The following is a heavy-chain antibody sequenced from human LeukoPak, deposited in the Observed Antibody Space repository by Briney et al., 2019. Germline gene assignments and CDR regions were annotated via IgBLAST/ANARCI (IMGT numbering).Heavy chain of an antibody. V-gene: IGHV1-69*02. D-gene: IGHD2-2*01. CDR2: IIPILGIA. CDR1: GGTFSSYT. Sequence: GASVKVSCKASGGTFSSYTISWVRQASGQGLEWMGRIIPILGIANYAQKFQGRVTITADKSTSTAYMELSSLRSEDTAVYYCARGYCSSTSCSLPFILWGQGTLVTVSS. CDR3: ARGYCSSTSCSLPFIL. J-gene: IGHJ4*02.